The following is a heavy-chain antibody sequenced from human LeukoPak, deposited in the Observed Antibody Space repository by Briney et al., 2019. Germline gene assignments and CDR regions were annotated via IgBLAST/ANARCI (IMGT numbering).Heavy chain of an antibody. V-gene: IGHV3-21*01. CDR1: GFTFRSYS. J-gene: IGHJ6*02. CDR3: ARDLRGDYVDYYYGMDV. D-gene: IGHD4-17*01. CDR2: ISSSSSYI. Sequence: GVSLRLSCAASGFTFRSYSMNWVRQAPGKGLEWVSSISSSSSYIYYADSVKGRFTISRDNAKNSLYLQMNSLRAEDTAVYYCARDLRGDYVDYYYGMDVWGQGTTVTVSS.